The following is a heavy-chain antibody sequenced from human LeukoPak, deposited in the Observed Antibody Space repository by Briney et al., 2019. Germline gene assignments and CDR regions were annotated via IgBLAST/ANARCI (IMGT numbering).Heavy chain of an antibody. D-gene: IGHD3-3*01. Sequence: PSETLSLTCAVYGGSFSGYYWGWIRQPPGKGLEWIGSIYYSGSTYYNPSLKSRVTISVDASKNQFSLKLSSVTAADTAVYYCARLPAVRFLEWSYAFDIWGQGTMVTVSS. J-gene: IGHJ3*02. CDR3: ARLPAVRFLEWSYAFDI. V-gene: IGHV4-39*01. CDR2: IYYSGST. CDR1: GGSFSGYY.